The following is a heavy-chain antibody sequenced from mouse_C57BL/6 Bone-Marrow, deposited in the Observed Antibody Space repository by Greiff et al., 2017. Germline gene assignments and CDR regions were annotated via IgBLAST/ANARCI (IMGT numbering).Heavy chain of an antibody. V-gene: IGHV2-4*01. Sequence: VQLQESGPGLVQPSQSLSITCTVSGFSLTSYGVHWVRQPPGKGLEWLGVIWSGGSTDYNAAFISRLSISKDNSKSQVFFKMNSLQADDTAIYYCAKGGYYYGSTSYAMDYWGQGTSVTVSS. CDR1: GFSLTSYG. D-gene: IGHD1-1*01. J-gene: IGHJ4*01. CDR2: IWSGGST. CDR3: AKGGYYYGSTSYAMDY.